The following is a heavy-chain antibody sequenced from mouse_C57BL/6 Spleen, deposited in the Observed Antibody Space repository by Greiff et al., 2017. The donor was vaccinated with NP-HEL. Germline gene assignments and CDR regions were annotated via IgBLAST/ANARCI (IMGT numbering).Heavy chain of an antibody. CDR1: GYTFTSYW. D-gene: IGHD1-1*01. V-gene: IGHV1-69*01. Sequence: VQLQQPGAELVMPGASVKLSCKASGYTFTSYWMHWVKQRPGQGLEWIGEIDPSDSYTNYNQKFKGKSTLTVDKSSSTAYMQLSSLTSEDSAVYYCAREPSSSAYFDYWGQGTTLTVSS. CDR2: IDPSDSYT. J-gene: IGHJ2*01. CDR3: AREPSSSAYFDY.